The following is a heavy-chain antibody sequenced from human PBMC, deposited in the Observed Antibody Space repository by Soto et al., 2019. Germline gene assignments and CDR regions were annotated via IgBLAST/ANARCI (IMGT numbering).Heavy chain of an antibody. J-gene: IGHJ5*02. CDR1: GFSLSTSGVG. D-gene: IGHD6-13*01. V-gene: IGHV2-5*02. CDR3: AFRQEYRGSWVSGWFDP. Sequence: QITLKESGPTVVKPTQTLTLTCTFSGFSLSTSGVGVGWIRQPPGKALEWLALLYCDDDKRYSPSLKTRLTINKDTPRNQVVLTMTNMDPVDTATYYCAFRQEYRGSWVSGWFDPWGQGTLVTVSS. CDR2: LYCDDDK.